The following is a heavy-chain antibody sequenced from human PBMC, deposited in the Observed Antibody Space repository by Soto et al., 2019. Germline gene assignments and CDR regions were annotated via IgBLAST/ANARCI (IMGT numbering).Heavy chain of an antibody. CDR3: ARSIVVVTALDY. J-gene: IGHJ4*02. CDR2: INAYNGNT. V-gene: IGHV1-18*01. Sequence: ASVKVSCKASGYSFTSYGISWVRQAPGQRLEWMGWINAYNGNTNYAQKFQGRVTITRDTSAGTAYMELSSLRSEDTAVYYCARSIVVVTALDYWGQGTLVTVSS. CDR1: GYSFTSYG. D-gene: IGHD2-21*02.